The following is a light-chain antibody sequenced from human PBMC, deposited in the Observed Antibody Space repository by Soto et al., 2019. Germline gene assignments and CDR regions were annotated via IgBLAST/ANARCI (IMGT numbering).Light chain of an antibody. Sequence: MVVTQSPATLSVSPWERATLSCRASQSVSPSSLAWYQQRPGQSPRLLIYGASSRATGIPDRFSGRGSGTDFTLIISRLEPEDFAVYYCQQFAGSFGGGTKVDIK. CDR1: QSVSPSS. J-gene: IGKJ4*02. V-gene: IGKV3-20*01. CDR3: QQFAGS. CDR2: GAS.